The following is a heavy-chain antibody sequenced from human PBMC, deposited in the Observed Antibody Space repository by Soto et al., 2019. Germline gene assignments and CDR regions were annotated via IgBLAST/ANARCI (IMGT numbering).Heavy chain of an antibody. CDR1: SGSVRSGNYH. V-gene: IGHV3-23*01. CDR3: AKAGYCVSTSCYFPFDY. Sequence: HPSETLSLTCTASSGSVRSGNYHWSWIRQPPGKGLEWVSSISGSGGSTYYADSVKGRFTISRDNSKNTLYLQMNSLRAEDAAVYSCAKAGYCVSTSCYFPFDYWGQGTLVTVSS. CDR2: ISGSGGST. D-gene: IGHD2-2*01. J-gene: IGHJ4*02.